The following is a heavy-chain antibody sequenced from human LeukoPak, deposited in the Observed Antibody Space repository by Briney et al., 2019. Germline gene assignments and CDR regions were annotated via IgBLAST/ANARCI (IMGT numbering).Heavy chain of an antibody. CDR1: GGSISSNSHY. CDR3: ARGRGLTGSYYFDY. Sequence: SETLSLTCTVSGGSISSNSHYWGWIRQHPGKGLEWIGYIYYSGSTYYNPSLKSRVTISVDTSKNQFSLKLSSVTAADTAVYYSARGRGLTGSYYFDYWGQGTLVTVSS. J-gene: IGHJ4*02. D-gene: IGHD3-9*01. V-gene: IGHV4-31*03. CDR2: IYYSGST.